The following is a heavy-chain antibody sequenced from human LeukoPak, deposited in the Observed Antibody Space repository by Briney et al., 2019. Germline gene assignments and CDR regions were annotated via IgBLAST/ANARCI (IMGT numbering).Heavy chain of an antibody. CDR2: ISYDGSNE. Sequence: ARSLRLSCAASGFTFSGYAMHWVRQAPGKVLEWVAVISYDGSNEYYADSVKGRFTTSRDNSKNTLYLQMNSLRAEDTAVYYCAHISSSWPDYWGQGTLVTVSS. D-gene: IGHD6-13*01. V-gene: IGHV3-30-3*01. J-gene: IGHJ4*02. CDR3: AHISSSWPDY. CDR1: GFTFSGYA.